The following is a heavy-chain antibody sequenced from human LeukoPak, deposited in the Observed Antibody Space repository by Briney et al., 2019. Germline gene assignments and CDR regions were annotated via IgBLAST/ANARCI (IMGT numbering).Heavy chain of an antibody. CDR2: IIPIFGTA. Sequence: SVKVSCKASGGTFISYAISWVRQAPGQGLEWMGWIIPIFGTANYAQKFQGRVTITTDESTSTAYMELSSLRSEDTAVYYCASLSQGDYVFDYWGQGTLVTVSS. J-gene: IGHJ4*02. CDR3: ASLSQGDYVFDY. V-gene: IGHV1-69*05. CDR1: GGTFISYA. D-gene: IGHD4-17*01.